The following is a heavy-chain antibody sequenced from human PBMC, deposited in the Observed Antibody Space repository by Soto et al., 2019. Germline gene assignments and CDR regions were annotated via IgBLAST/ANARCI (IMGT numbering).Heavy chain of an antibody. D-gene: IGHD4-17*01. CDR2: MNPNSGNT. CDR3: ASNYGDTSGLGY. Sequence: ASVKVSCKASGYTFTSYDINWVRQATGQGLEWMGWMNPNSGNTGYAQKFQGRVTMTRNTSISTAYMELSSLRSEDTAMYYCASNYGDTSGLGYWGQGTLVTVSS. V-gene: IGHV1-8*01. J-gene: IGHJ4*02. CDR1: GYTFTSYD.